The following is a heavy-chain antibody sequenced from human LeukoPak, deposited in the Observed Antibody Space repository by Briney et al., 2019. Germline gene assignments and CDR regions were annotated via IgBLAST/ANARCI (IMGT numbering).Heavy chain of an antibody. CDR2: IIPILGIA. J-gene: IGHJ4*02. V-gene: IGHV1-69*04. Sequence: SVTVSSTASGGTFISYAISWVRQAPGQGLEWMGRIIPILGIANYAQKFQGRVTITADKSTSTAYMELSSLRSEDTAVYYCARQCSSTSCYRDFDYWGQGTLVTVSS. CDR1: GGTFISYA. CDR3: ARQCSSTSCYRDFDY. D-gene: IGHD2-2*01.